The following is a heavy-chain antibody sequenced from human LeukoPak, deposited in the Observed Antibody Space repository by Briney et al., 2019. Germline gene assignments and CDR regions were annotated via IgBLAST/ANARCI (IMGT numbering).Heavy chain of an antibody. CDR2: ISGSGGST. V-gene: IGHV3-23*01. Sequence: PGGSLRLSCAASGFTFSSYAMSWVRQAPGKGLEWVSAISGSGGSTYYADSVKGRFTISRDNSKNTLYLQMNSLRAEDTAVYYCAKETGLGYDFWSDLNWFDPWGQGTPVTVSS. J-gene: IGHJ5*02. CDR3: AKETGLGYDFWSDLNWFDP. D-gene: IGHD3-3*01. CDR1: GFTFSSYA.